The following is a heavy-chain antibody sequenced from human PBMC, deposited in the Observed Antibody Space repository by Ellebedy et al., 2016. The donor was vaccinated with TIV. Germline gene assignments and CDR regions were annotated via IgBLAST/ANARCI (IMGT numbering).Heavy chain of an antibody. V-gene: IGHV4-39*01. CDR3: ARQPPLNVMVRGVIYFDS. CDR2: FSYKGYT. CDR1: GDSISNSNYY. D-gene: IGHD3-10*01. J-gene: IGHJ4*02. Sequence: PSETLSLTCSVSGDSISNSNYYWGWVRQSPGKGLEWIGSFSYKGYTYYNPSLKSRATVSGATSKNQFSLKLTSVTAADTAVYYCARQPPLNVMVRGVIYFDSWGQGTLVTVSS.